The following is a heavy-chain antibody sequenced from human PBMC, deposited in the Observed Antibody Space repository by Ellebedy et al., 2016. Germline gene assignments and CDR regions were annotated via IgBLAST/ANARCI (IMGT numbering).Heavy chain of an antibody. CDR2: IIPLFGTS. V-gene: IGHV1-69*13. J-gene: IGHJ2*01. Sequence: SVKVSCKASGSSFSNYAMHWVRQAPGQGLECLGGIIPLFGTSQYAQTFQGRVTLTADESTSTAYMELSSLRSEDTAVYYCARDLGYRDYVGYFDLWGRGTLVTVSS. D-gene: IGHD4-17*01. CDR3: ARDLGYRDYVGYFDL. CDR1: GSSFSNYA.